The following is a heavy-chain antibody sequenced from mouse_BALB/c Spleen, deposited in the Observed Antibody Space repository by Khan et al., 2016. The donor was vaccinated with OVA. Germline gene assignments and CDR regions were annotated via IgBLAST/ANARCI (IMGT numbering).Heavy chain of an antibody. CDR3: TRDRINY. J-gene: IGHJ2*01. D-gene: IGHD2-14*01. V-gene: IGHV1-7*01. CDR1: GYTFTTYW. CDR2: INPTSGYT. Sequence: QVQLKQSGAELAKPGASVKMSCKASGYTFTTYWMHWVKQRPGQGLEWIGYINPTSGYTDYNEKFKDRATLSADKSSRTAYMQLSSLTSEDSAVYYGTRDRINYWGQGTTLTVSS.